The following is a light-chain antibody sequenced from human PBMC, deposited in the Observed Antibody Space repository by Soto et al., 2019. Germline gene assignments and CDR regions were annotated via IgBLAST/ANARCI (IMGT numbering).Light chain of an antibody. CDR1: QDISNN. CDR3: QQYNNWPPWT. J-gene: IGKJ1*01. Sequence: EIVMTQSPPTLSVSPGERATLSCRASQDISNNLAWYQQKPGQAPRLLIYGASTRATGIPARFSGSGSGTEFTLTLSSLQSEDFAVYYCQQYNNWPPWTFGQGTKVELK. CDR2: GAS. V-gene: IGKV3-15*01.